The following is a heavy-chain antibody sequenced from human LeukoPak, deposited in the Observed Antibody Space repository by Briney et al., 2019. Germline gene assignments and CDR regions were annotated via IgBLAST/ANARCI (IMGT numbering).Heavy chain of an antibody. CDR1: GFTFSSYG. D-gene: IGHD2-15*01. Sequence: GRALRLSCAASGFTFSSYGMHWVRQAPGKGLEWVAVISYDGGKKYYADSVKGRFTISRDNSKNTLYLQMNSLRAEDTAVYYCAREFRYCSGGSCYREVLPDYWGQGTLVTVSS. V-gene: IGHV3-30*03. CDR2: ISYDGGKK. CDR3: AREFRYCSGGSCYREVLPDY. J-gene: IGHJ4*02.